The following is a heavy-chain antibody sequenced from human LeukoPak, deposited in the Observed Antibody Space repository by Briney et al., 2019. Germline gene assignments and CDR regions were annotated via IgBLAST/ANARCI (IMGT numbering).Heavy chain of an antibody. Sequence: GGSLRLSCAASGFTFSSYAMHWVRQAPGKGLEWVAVISYDGSNKYYADSVKGRFTISRDNSKNTLYLQMNSLRAEDTAVYYCARGGEWELPPDFDYWGQGTLVTVSS. D-gene: IGHD1-26*01. V-gene: IGHV3-30*04. J-gene: IGHJ4*02. CDR1: GFTFSSYA. CDR3: ARGGEWELPPDFDY. CDR2: ISYDGSNK.